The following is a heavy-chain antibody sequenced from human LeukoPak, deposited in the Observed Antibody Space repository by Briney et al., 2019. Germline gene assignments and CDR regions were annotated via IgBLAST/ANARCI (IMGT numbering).Heavy chain of an antibody. CDR1: GYTFTSYY. CDR3: ARASMATRVHYYMDV. J-gene: IGHJ6*03. V-gene: IGHV1-18*04. D-gene: IGHD5-24*01. Sequence: ASVKVSCKASGYTFTSYYMHWVRQAPGQGLEWMGWISAYNGNTNYAQKLQGRVIMTTDTSTSTAYMELRSLRSDDTAVYYCARASMATRVHYYMDVWGKGTTVTVSS. CDR2: ISAYNGNT.